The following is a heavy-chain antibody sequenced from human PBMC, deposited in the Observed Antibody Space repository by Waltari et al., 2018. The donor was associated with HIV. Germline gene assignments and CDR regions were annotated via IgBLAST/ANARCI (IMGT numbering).Heavy chain of an antibody. CDR2: ITSSGGRT. CDR3: ATCNIGSGWYLKSPIRI. D-gene: IGHD6-19*01. V-gene: IGHV3-23*01. CDR1: GRNFANFG. Sequence: VQMLESGGDLVQPGGSLRLSCAVSGRNFANFGLAWARQAPGKGLEWMSAITSSGGRTYYAESMKGRFIISRDNSKKTVTLQLKNLRLGDTAMYYCATCNIGSGWYLKSPIRIWGQGTLVTVS. J-gene: IGHJ4*02.